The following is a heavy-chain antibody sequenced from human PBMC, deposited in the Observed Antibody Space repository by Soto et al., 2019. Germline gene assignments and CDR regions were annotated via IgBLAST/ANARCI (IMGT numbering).Heavy chain of an antibody. J-gene: IGHJ4*02. V-gene: IGHV3-23*01. D-gene: IGHD2-15*01. CDR2: VSGSGGGS. Sequence: GGSLRLSCAASGFTFSNHAMSWVRQAPGKGLEWVSTVSGSGGGSYYGDSVEGRFTIPRDNSNNMLFLQMNSLRAEDTALYYCAKSYCGGGRCFQFDCWGQGTQVTVSS. CDR1: GFTFSNHA. CDR3: AKSYCGGGRCFQFDC.